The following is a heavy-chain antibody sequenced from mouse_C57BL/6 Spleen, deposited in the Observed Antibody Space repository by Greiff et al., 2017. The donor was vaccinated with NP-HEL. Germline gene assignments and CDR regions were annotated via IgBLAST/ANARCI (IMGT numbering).Heavy chain of an antibody. CDR1: GYTFTSYW. V-gene: IGHV1-55*01. Sequence: QVQLQQPGAELVKPGASVKMSCKASGYTFTSYWITWVKQRPGQGLEWIGDIYPGSGSTNYNEKFKNKATLTVDTSSSTAYMQLSSLTSEDSAVYYCARFYDGYYAYYAMDYWGQGTSVTVSS. CDR2: IYPGSGST. CDR3: ARFYDGYYAYYAMDY. J-gene: IGHJ4*01. D-gene: IGHD2-3*01.